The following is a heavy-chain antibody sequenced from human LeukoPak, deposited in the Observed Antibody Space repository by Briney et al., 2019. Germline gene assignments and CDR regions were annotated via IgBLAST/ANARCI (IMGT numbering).Heavy chain of an antibody. V-gene: IGHV3-7*03. CDR1: GFIFSGSW. CDR2: IKKDGSEQ. Sequence: GGSLRLSCTASGFIFSGSWMAWIRQAPGKGLEWVAIIKKDGSEQYYVDSMKGRFTISGDNAKNSLFLQMNSLRAEDTAIYYCTTDTWYSAGHWGQGTLVTVSS. D-gene: IGHD2-15*01. J-gene: IGHJ4*02. CDR3: TTDTWYSAGH.